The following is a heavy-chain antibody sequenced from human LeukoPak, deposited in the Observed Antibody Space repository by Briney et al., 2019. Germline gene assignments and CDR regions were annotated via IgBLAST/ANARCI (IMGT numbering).Heavy chain of an antibody. Sequence: QSGGSLRLSCAASGFTFSNYGMNWVRQAPGKGLEWLSGISPRGGGTYYADSVKGRFTISRDNSKNTLYLQMNSLRAEDTAVYYCAKDYSGYDWGQGTLVTVSS. CDR2: ISPRGGGT. CDR1: GFTFSNYG. V-gene: IGHV3-23*01. J-gene: IGHJ4*02. D-gene: IGHD5-12*01. CDR3: AKDYSGYD.